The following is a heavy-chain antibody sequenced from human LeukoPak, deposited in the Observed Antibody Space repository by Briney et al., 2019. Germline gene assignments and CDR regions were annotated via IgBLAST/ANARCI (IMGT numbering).Heavy chain of an antibody. CDR3: ARSRGRSWYYWYFDY. V-gene: IGHV1-3*01. Sequence: AASVKVSCKAPGYTFTSYAMHWVRQAPGQRLEWMGWINAGNGNTKYSQKFQGRVTITRDTSASTAYMELSSLRSEDTAVYYCARSRGRSWYYWYFDYWGQGTLVTVSS. CDR1: GYTFTSYA. D-gene: IGHD6-13*01. J-gene: IGHJ4*02. CDR2: INAGNGNT.